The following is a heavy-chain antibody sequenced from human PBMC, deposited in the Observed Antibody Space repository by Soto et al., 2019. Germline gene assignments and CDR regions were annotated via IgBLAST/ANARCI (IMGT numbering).Heavy chain of an antibody. V-gene: IGHV1-18*01. CDR1: GYTFTSYG. D-gene: IGHD2-15*01. CDR2: ISGYTGNT. J-gene: IGHJ4*02. Sequence: GASVKVSCKASGYTFTSYGVSWVRQAPGQGLEWMGWISGYTGNTNYAEKLQGRVTMTTDTSTSTAYMELRSLRSDDTAVYYCARDGYCSGGSCSRAFDYWGQGTLVTVSS. CDR3: ARDGYCSGGSCSRAFDY.